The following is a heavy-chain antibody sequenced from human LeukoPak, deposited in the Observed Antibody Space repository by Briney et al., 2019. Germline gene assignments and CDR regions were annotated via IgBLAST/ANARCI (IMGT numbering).Heavy chain of an antibody. CDR3: ARDGQLWLRGIDAFDI. CDR2: VYHSGST. Sequence: NASETLSLTCTVSGGSISSYYWSWIRQPPGKGLEWIGSVYHSGSTYYNPSLKIRVTISVDTSKNQFSLKLSSVTAADTAVYYCARDGQLWLRGIDAFDIWGQGTMVTVSS. V-gene: IGHV4-59*12. J-gene: IGHJ3*02. D-gene: IGHD5-18*01. CDR1: GGSISSYY.